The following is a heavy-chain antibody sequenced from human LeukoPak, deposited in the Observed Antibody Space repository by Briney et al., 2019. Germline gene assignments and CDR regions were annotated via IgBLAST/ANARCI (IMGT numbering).Heavy chain of an antibody. D-gene: IGHD3-16*01. CDR3: ASGGSYGPYYFDY. CDR2: IYYSGST. Sequence: SETLSLTCTVSGGSISSYYWSWIRQPPGKGLGWIGYIYYSGSTNYNPSLKSRVTISVDTSKNQFSLKLSSVTAADTAVYYCASGGSYGPYYFDYWGQGTLVTVSS. J-gene: IGHJ4*02. V-gene: IGHV4-59*08. CDR1: GGSISSYY.